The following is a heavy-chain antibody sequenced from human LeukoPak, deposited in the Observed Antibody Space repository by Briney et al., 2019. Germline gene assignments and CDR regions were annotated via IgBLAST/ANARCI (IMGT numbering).Heavy chain of an antibody. Sequence: PGGSLRLSCAASGFTFDDYAMHWVRHAPGKGLEWVSLISWDRGSTYYADSVKGRFSISRDNHKNSLYLQMNSLRAEDTAVYYCARGEYYYDSSGYYPNFDYWGQGTLVTVSS. CDR1: GFTFDDYA. CDR3: ARGEYYYDSSGYYPNFDY. V-gene: IGHV3-43D*03. D-gene: IGHD3-22*01. CDR2: ISWDRGST. J-gene: IGHJ4*02.